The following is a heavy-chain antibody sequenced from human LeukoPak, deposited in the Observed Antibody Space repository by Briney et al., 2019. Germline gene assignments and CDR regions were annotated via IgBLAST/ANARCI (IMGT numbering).Heavy chain of an antibody. CDR3: ATRYNCNDFLGY. CDR1: AGSFSSYA. D-gene: IGHD1-1*01. V-gene: IGHV1-69*06. J-gene: IGHJ4*02. CDR2: IIPIFGTA. Sequence: SVKVSCKASAGSFSSYAISWVRQAPGQGLEWMGGIIPIFGTADYAQKFLGRVTITADKSTSTAYMELSSLRSEETAVYYCATRYNCNDFLGYWGKGTLVTVSS.